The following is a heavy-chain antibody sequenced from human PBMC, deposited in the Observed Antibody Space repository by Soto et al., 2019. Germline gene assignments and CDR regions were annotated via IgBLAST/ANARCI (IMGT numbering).Heavy chain of an antibody. V-gene: IGHV1-69*06. J-gene: IGHJ4*01. D-gene: IGHD3-16*01. CDR1: GGTFSSYA. Sequence: QVQLLQSGAEVKKPGSSVKVSCKPSGGTFSSYAFNWVRQAPGQGLEWMGGIIPIFGTTNFAQNFQGRVTITADKSTSTVYMELRSLRSEDKAIYYCARWAGNIARASSSWFGGPFDYWGQGTLVSVSS. CDR2: IIPIFGTT. CDR3: ARWAGNIARASSSWFGGPFDY.